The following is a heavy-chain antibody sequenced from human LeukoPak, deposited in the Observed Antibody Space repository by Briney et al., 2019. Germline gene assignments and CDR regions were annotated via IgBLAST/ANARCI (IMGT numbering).Heavy chain of an antibody. CDR1: GFSFSSYW. J-gene: IGHJ6*02. D-gene: IGHD2-2*02. CDR2: INKDRSEK. V-gene: IGHV3-7*01. Sequence: GGSLRLSCAASGFSFSSYWMNWVRQVPGEGLEWVANINKDRSEKYYVDSVKGRFTIYRDNANNSLYLQMHSLRAEDTAVYYCARDHCISSSCYTYYGMELWGQGTTVTVSS. CDR3: ARDHCISSSCYTYYGMEL.